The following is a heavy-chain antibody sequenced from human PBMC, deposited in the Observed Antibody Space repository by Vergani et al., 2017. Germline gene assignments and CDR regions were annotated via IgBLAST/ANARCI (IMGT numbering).Heavy chain of an antibody. Sequence: QVQLQESGPGLVKPSETLSLTCTVSGGSISSYYWSWIRQPPGKGLEWIGYIYYSGSTNYNPSLKSRVTISVDTSKNQFSLKLSSVTAADTAVYYCARDLTTVTRGGWFDPWGQGTLVTVSS. CDR3: ARDLTTVTRGGWFDP. CDR1: GGSISSYY. CDR2: IYYSGST. J-gene: IGHJ5*02. D-gene: IGHD4-17*01. V-gene: IGHV4-59*01.